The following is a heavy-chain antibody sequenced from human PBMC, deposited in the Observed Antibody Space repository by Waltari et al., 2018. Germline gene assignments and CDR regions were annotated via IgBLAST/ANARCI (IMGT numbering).Heavy chain of an antibody. CDR1: GGSFSGYY. D-gene: IGHD3-10*01. CDR3: ARGYFGATMVRGVIPYYYYGMDV. J-gene: IGHJ6*02. Sequence: QVQLQQWGAGLLKPSETLSLTCAVYGGSFSGYYWSWIRQPPGKGLEWIGEINHSGSTNYHPSLKSRVTISVDTSKNQFSLKLSSVTAADTAVYYCARGYFGATMVRGVIPYYYYGMDVWGQGTTVTVSS. V-gene: IGHV4-34*01. CDR2: INHSGST.